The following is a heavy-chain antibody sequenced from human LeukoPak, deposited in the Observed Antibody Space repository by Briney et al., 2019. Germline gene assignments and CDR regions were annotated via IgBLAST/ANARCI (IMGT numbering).Heavy chain of an antibody. Sequence: SETLSLTCTVSGGSISSSSYCWGWIRQPPGKGLEWIGSIYYSGSTYYNPSLKSRVTISVDTSKNQFSLKLSSVTAADTAVYYCARWDNWNDNDAFDIWGQGTMVTVSS. D-gene: IGHD1-20*01. CDR2: IYYSGST. J-gene: IGHJ3*02. V-gene: IGHV4-39*07. CDR3: ARWDNWNDNDAFDI. CDR1: GGSISSSSYC.